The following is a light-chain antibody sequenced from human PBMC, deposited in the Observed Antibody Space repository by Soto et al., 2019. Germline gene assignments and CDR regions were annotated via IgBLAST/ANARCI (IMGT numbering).Light chain of an antibody. CDR1: LSVSNW. Sequence: DIQMTQSPSTLSASVGDRVTITCRASLSVSNWLAWYQQKPGKTPKLLIYDASSLESGVPSRFSGSGSGTEFTLTISSLQPDDSATYYCQQLNSYPATFGQGSRLEI. CDR2: DAS. V-gene: IGKV1-5*01. J-gene: IGKJ5*01. CDR3: QQLNSYPAT.